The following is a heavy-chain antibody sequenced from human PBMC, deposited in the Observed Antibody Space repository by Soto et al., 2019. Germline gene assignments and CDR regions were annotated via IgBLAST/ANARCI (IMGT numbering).Heavy chain of an antibody. J-gene: IGHJ4*02. D-gene: IGHD6-13*01. V-gene: IGHV1-3*01. Sequence: ASVKVSCKASGYTFTTHAMHWVRRASGQRLEWMGWINAGNGATKYSQNFQDRLTITRDPSANTAFMELSSLRSEDTAVYYCARGSPAAGPYYFDYWAQGNLVTVSS. CDR1: GYTFTTHA. CDR2: INAGNGAT. CDR3: ARGSPAAGPYYFDY.